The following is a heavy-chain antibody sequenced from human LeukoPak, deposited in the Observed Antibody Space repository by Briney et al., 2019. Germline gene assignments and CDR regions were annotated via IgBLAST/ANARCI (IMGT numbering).Heavy chain of an antibody. Sequence: GGSLRLSCAASGFTSSSYWMSWVRQAPGKGLEWVANIKQDGSEKYYVDSVKGRFTISRDNAKNSLYLQMNSLRAEDTAVYYCARLWYYYDSSGYYNDYWGQGTLVTVSS. CDR1: GFTSSSYW. CDR2: IKQDGSEK. V-gene: IGHV3-7*01. CDR3: ARLWYYYDSSGYYNDY. D-gene: IGHD3-22*01. J-gene: IGHJ4*02.